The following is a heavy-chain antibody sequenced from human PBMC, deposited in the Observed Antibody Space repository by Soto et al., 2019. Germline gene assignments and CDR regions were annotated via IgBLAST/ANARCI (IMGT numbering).Heavy chain of an antibody. CDR2: IYQSGST. Sequence: SETLSLTCAVSGGSIISGGYAFAWIRQPPGNGLEWVGYIYQSGSTYYNPSLKSRVTIAADRSKNQFSLNLASVTAADTAVYYCARSYSGGDAYFDYWGQGTVVTVSS. V-gene: IGHV4-30-2*01. CDR1: GGSIISGGYA. CDR3: ARSYSGGDAYFDY. J-gene: IGHJ4*02. D-gene: IGHD4-17*01.